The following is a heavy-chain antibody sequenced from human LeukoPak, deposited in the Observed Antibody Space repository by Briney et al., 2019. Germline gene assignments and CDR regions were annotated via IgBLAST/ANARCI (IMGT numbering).Heavy chain of an antibody. CDR1: GYTFTGYY. V-gene: IGHV1-2*02. CDR2: INPNSGGT. D-gene: IGHD3-3*01. J-gene: IGHJ5*02. CDR3: AKVGLFGVAHIAQYNWFDP. Sequence: GASVKVSCKASGYTFTGYYVHWVRQAPGQGLEWMGWINPNSGGTNYAQKFQGRVTMTRDTSISTAYMELSRLRSDDTAVYYCAKVGLFGVAHIAQYNWFDPRGQGTLVTVSS.